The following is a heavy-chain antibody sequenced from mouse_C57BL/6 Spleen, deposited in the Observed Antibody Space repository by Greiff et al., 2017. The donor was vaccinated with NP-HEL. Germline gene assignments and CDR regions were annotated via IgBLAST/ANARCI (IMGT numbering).Heavy chain of an antibody. CDR2: INPGSGGT. J-gene: IGHJ4*01. Sequence: VQLQQSGAELVRPGTSVKVSCKASGYAFTNYLIEWVKQRPGQGLEWIGVINPGSGGTNYNEKFKGKATLTADKSSSTAYMQLSSLTSEDAAVYFCARSGDDCRYYAMDYWGQGTSVTVSS. CDR3: ARSGDDCRYYAMDY. CDR1: GYAFTNYL. D-gene: IGHD2-13*01. V-gene: IGHV1-54*01.